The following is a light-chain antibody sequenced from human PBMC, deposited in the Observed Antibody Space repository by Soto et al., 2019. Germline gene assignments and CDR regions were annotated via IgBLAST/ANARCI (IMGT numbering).Light chain of an antibody. CDR2: RDS. CDR3: QVWDSSKAVV. CDR1: NIGSKN. Sequence: SYELTQPLSVSVALGQTARITCGGNNIGSKNVHWYQQRPGQAPVVVIFRDSNRPSGIPERFSGSNSGNTATLTISRAQVGDEADYYCQVWDSSKAVVFGGGTKLTVL. J-gene: IGLJ2*01. V-gene: IGLV3-9*01.